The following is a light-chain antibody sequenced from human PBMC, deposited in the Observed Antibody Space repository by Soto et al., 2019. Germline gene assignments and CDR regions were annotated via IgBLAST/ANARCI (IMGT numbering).Light chain of an antibody. J-gene: IGLJ1*01. CDR1: SSDVGGYKS. CDR2: DVS. V-gene: IGLV2-14*01. Sequence: QSALTQPASVSGSPGQSITISCTGASSDVGGYKSVSWYQQHPGKAPKLMIYDVSNRPSGVSDRFSGSKSVNTASLTLSGLQADDEADDHCPSHTSSSTLVHVLGPGTKVT. CDR3: PSHTSSSTLVHV.